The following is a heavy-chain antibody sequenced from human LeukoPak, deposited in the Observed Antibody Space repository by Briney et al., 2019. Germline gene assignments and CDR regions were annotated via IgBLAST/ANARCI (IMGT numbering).Heavy chain of an antibody. CDR2: IYSSGNT. CDR3: ARGVVITGLDY. J-gene: IGHJ4*02. D-gene: IGHD3-3*01. V-gene: IGHV4-59*01. CDR1: GGFISSYY. Sequence: SETLSLTCTVSGGFISSYYWNWIRQTPGKGLEWIGSIYSSGNTNYNPSLKSRVTISVDTSKNQFSLMLTSVTAADTAVHYCARGVVITGLDYWGQGTLVTVSS.